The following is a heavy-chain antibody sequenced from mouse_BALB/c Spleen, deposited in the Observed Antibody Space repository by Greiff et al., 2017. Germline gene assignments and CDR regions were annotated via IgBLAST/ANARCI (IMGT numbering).Heavy chain of an antibody. CDR3: TPANWDY. CDR2: IDPSDSYT. Sequence: VQLQQPGAELVKPGASVKMSCKASGYTFTSYWMHWVKQRPGQGLEWIGTIDPSDSYTSYNQKFKGKATLTVDTSSSTAYMQLSSLTSEDSAVYYCTPANWDYWGQGTTLTVSS. V-gene: IGHV1S127*01. J-gene: IGHJ2*01. CDR1: GYTFTSYW. D-gene: IGHD4-1*01.